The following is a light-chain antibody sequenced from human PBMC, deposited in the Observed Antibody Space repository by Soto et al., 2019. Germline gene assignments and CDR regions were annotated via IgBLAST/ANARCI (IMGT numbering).Light chain of an antibody. J-gene: IGKJ3*01. Sequence: EVVLTQSPGTLSLSPGERVTLSCRARQSLTSNYLAWYQQKPGQAPRLLIYHTSSRASGIPDRFSGSGSGTDFTLTSSRLDPEYSAVYYCQQYGGVPFTFGPGTKVDVK. CDR2: HTS. CDR3: QQYGGVPFT. V-gene: IGKV3-20*01. CDR1: QSLTSNY.